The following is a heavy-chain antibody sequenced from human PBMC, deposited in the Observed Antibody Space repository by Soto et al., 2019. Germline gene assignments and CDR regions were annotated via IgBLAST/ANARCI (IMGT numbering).Heavy chain of an antibody. CDR3: ARVGGYGSAS. Sequence: QVQLVQSGAEVKKTGSSVKVSCKASGGTFSSYAINWVRQAPGQGFEWMGGIIPILRTANYAQKFQGRVTITADESTTTDYMELSSLRSEDTATYYCARVGGYGSASWGQGTLVTVSS. J-gene: IGHJ4*02. V-gene: IGHV1-69*01. D-gene: IGHD3-10*01. CDR1: GGTFSSYA. CDR2: IIPILRTA.